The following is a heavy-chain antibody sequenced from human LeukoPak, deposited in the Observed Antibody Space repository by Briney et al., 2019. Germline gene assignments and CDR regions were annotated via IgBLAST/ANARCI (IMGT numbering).Heavy chain of an antibody. V-gene: IGHV1-69*04. CDR3: ARLGGGYSYGYGYAFDI. CDR2: IIPILGIA. J-gene: IGHJ3*02. CDR1: GGTFSSYA. D-gene: IGHD5-18*01. Sequence: SVKVSCKASGGTFSSYAISWVRQAPGQGLEWMGRIIPILGIANYAQKFQGRVTITADKSTSTAYMELSNLRSEDTAVYYCARLGGGYSYGYGYAFDIWGQGTMVTVSS.